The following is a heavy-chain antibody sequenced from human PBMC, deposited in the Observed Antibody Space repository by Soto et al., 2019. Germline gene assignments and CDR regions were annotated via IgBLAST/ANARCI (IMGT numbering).Heavy chain of an antibody. D-gene: IGHD3-3*01. CDR2: IYYSGSS. CDR3: ARLSTYDRVWRGDSPSGYNGFDP. Sequence: SETLSLTCTVSGSSISSGDYYWSWLRQPPGQGLEWIGYIYYSGSSYYTPSLKSPVTISVATSKNQFSLKLSSVTAADADVYFCARLSTYDRVWRGDSPSGYNGFDPWAQESLVT. V-gene: IGHV4-30-4*01. CDR1: GSSISSGDYY. J-gene: IGHJ5*02.